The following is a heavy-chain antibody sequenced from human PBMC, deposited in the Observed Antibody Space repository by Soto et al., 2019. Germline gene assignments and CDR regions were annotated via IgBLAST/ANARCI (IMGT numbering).Heavy chain of an antibody. CDR1: GDSVSNYY. J-gene: IGHJ6*02. D-gene: IGHD1-20*01. CDR2: VYSSGAT. V-gene: IGHV4-4*07. CDR3: TKGPNWNYYYYGVDV. Sequence: SETLSLTCTVSGDSVSNYYWSWIRQPAGRGLEWIGRVYSSGATNYNPSLNGRVTMSVDTSRNQFSLRLSSVTAADTAIYYCTKGPNWNYYYYGVDVWGQGTAVTAP.